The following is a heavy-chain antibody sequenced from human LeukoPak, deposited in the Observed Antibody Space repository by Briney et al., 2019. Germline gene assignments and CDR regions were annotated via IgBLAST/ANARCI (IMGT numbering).Heavy chain of an antibody. CDR2: IIPIFGTA. Sequence: GASVKVSCKASGYTFTSYDINWVRQAPGQGLEWMGGIIPIFGTANYAQKFQGRVTITTDESTSTAYMELSSLRSEDTAVYYCARGREQWPEDWGQGTLVTVSS. CDR3: ARGREQWPED. J-gene: IGHJ4*02. D-gene: IGHD6-19*01. CDR1: GYTFTSYD. V-gene: IGHV1-69*05.